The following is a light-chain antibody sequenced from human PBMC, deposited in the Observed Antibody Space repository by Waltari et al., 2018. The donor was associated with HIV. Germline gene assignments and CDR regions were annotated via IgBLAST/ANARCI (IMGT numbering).Light chain of an antibody. CDR3: QVWDSSSDAYV. CDR2: YDS. J-gene: IGLJ1*01. V-gene: IGLV3-21*04. Sequence: SYVLAQPPSVSVAPGKTARITRGGNNIGIKSVHWYQQKPGQAPVVVIYYDSDRPSGIPERFSGSNSGNTATLTISRVEAGDEADYYCQVWDSSSDAYVFGTGTKVTVL. CDR1: NIGIKS.